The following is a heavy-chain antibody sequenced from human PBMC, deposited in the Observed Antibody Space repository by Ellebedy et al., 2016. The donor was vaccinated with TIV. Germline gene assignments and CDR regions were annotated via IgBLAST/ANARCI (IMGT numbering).Heavy chain of an antibody. CDR2: ISGSGGST. Sequence: GGSLRLXXAASGFTFSSYAMSWVRQAPGKGLEWVSAISGSGGSTYYADSVKGRFTISRDNSKNTLYLQMNSLRAEDTAVYYCAKGRSAYRSGCAFDIWGQGTMVTVSS. CDR1: GFTFSSYA. V-gene: IGHV3-23*01. D-gene: IGHD5-12*01. J-gene: IGHJ3*02. CDR3: AKGRSAYRSGCAFDI.